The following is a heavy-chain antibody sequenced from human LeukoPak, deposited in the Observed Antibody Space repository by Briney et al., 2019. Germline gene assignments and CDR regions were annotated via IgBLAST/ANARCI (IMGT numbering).Heavy chain of an antibody. J-gene: IGHJ6*03. Sequence: ASVKVSCKASGYTFTGYYIHWVRQAPGQGLEWMGWINPNGGGTNYAQKFQGRVTLTRDVSTSTDYLELSSLRSEDTAVYYCARGRNAPPFYYYYMDVWGKGTTLTVSS. CDR1: GYTFTGYY. D-gene: IGHD4-11*01. CDR2: INPNGGGT. CDR3: ARGRNAPPFYYYYMDV. V-gene: IGHV1-2*02.